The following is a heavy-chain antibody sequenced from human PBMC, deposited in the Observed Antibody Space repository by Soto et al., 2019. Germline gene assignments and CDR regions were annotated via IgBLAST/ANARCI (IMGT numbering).Heavy chain of an antibody. CDR2: IYQSGST. D-gene: IGHD3-16*02. J-gene: IGHJ4*02. V-gene: IGHV4-30-2*01. CDR3: ARYRFSDTWSKFDY. Sequence: SETLSLTCAVSGGSISSGGYSWSWTRQPPGKGLEWIGYIYQSGSTYYNPSLKSRVTISVDRSRNQFSLKLTSVTAADTAVYYCARYRFSDTWSKFDYWGQGTLVTVSS. CDR1: GGSISSGGYS.